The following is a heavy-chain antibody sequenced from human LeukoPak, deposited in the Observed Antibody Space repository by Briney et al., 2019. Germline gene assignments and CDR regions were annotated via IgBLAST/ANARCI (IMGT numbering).Heavy chain of an antibody. CDR1: GGSISSGGYS. CDR3: RRERLLNNWFDP. D-gene: IGHD3-3*01. J-gene: IGHJ5*02. CDR2: IYYSGST. Sequence: PSETLSLTCAVSGGSISSGGYSWSWIRQPPGKGLEWIGYIYYSGSTYYNPSLKSRVTISVDTSKNQFSLKLSSVTAADTAVYYCRRERLLNNWFDPWGQGTLVTVSS. V-gene: IGHV4-30-4*07.